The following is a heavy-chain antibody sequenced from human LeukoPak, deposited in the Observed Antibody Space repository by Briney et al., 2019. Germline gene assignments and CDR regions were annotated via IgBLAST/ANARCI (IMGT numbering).Heavy chain of an antibody. J-gene: IGHJ6*04. Sequence: ASVKVSCKASGGTFSSHAISWVRQAPGQGLEWMGGIIPIFGTANYAQKFQGRVTITADESTSTAYMELSSLRSEDTAVYYRARGYYGSGSYPYYYYYGMDVWGKGTTVTVSS. CDR2: IIPIFGTA. CDR3: ARGYYGSGSYPYYYYYGMDV. V-gene: IGHV1-69*13. CDR1: GGTFSSHA. D-gene: IGHD3-10*01.